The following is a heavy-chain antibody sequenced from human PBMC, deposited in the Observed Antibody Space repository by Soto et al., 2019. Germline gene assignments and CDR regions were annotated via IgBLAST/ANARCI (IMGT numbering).Heavy chain of an antibody. CDR3: AREDQLSWFAADY. Sequence: GGSLRLSCAASGFTFSSYSMNWVRQAPGKGLEWVSSISSSSSYIYYADSVKGRFTISRDNAKNSLYLQMNSLRAEDTAVYYCAREDQLSWFAADYWGQGTLVTVSS. V-gene: IGHV3-21*01. CDR1: GFTFSSYS. D-gene: IGHD3-10*01. CDR2: ISSSSSYI. J-gene: IGHJ4*02.